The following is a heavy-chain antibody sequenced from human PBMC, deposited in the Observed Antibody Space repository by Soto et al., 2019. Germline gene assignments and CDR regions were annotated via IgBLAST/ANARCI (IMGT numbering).Heavy chain of an antibody. V-gene: IGHV4-38-2*01. Sequence: QVQLRESGPGMVKSSETLSLTCAVSGYSIASGYYWAWIRQSPGKGLEWIGSIYHAGSVYYNPCLNSRVAVSLDTSKNHFSLKLTSVTAADTAVYYCARTFDYYGMDVWGQGTTVTVSS. CDR1: GYSIASGYY. J-gene: IGHJ6*02. CDR2: IYHAGSV. CDR3: ARTFDYYGMDV.